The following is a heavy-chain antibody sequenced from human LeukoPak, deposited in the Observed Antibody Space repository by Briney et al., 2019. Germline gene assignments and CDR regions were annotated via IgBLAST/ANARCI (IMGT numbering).Heavy chain of an antibody. CDR1: GGTFSSYA. CDR3: ARGIITGTRNGAFDI. Sequence: SVKVSCKASGGTFSSYAISWVRQAPGQGLEWMGGIIPIFGTANYAQKFQGRVTITTDESTSTAYMELSSLGSEDTAVYYCARGIITGTRNGAFDIWGQGTMVTVSS. D-gene: IGHD1-20*01. J-gene: IGHJ3*02. CDR2: IIPIFGTA. V-gene: IGHV1-69*05.